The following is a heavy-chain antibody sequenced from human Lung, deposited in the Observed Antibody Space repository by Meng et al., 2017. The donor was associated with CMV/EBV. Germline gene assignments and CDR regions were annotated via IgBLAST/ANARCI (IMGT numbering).Heavy chain of an antibody. D-gene: IGHD2-15*01. CDR3: VRGSGREWFDP. Sequence: GESLKISCAASGFTFSNYWMSWVRQAPGKGLEWVASINQDGSEKHYMDSVKGRFTISRDSAKNALYLEMNSLRAEDTALYFCVRGSGREWFDPWGQGTLVTVSS. J-gene: IGHJ5*02. CDR2: INQDGSEK. V-gene: IGHV3-7*04. CDR1: GFTFSNYW.